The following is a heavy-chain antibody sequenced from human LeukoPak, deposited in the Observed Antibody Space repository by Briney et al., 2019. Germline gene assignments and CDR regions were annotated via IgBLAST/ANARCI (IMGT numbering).Heavy chain of an antibody. Sequence: GGSLRLSCAASGFTFSSYWMHWVRQAPGKGLVWVSRINSDGSSIMYADSVKGRFTISRDNARNTLYLQINSLRAEDTAVYYCAKDLSGDYGTNFWGQGTLVTVSS. J-gene: IGHJ4*02. CDR3: AKDLSGDYGTNF. CDR2: INSDGSSI. V-gene: IGHV3-74*03. D-gene: IGHD4-17*01. CDR1: GFTFSSYW.